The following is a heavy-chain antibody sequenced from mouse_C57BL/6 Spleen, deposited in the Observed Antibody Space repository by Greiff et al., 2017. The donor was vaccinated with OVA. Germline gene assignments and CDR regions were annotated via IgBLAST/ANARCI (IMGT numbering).Heavy chain of an antibody. Sequence: EVMLVESGGGLVQPGGSLKLSCAASGFTFSDYGMAWVRQAPRKGPEWVAFISNLAYSIYYADTVTGRFTISRENAKHTLYLEMSSLRSEDTAMYYCARQGSSGRYYAMDYWGQGTSVTVSS. D-gene: IGHD3-2*02. V-gene: IGHV5-15*04. CDR1: GFTFSDYG. CDR2: ISNLAYSI. J-gene: IGHJ4*01. CDR3: ARQGSSGRYYAMDY.